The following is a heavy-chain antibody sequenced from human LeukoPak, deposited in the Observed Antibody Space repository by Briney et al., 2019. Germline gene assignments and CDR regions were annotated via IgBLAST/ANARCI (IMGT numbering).Heavy chain of an antibody. CDR2: IDTSGST. D-gene: IGHD2-15*01. CDR3: ARGWPFYYYYMDV. Sequence: SETLSLTCTVSGGSISSYYWSWIRQPPGKGLECIGYIDTSGSTNYNPSLKSRVTISVDTSKNQFSLKLSSVTAADTAVYYCARGWPFYYYYMDVWGKGTTVTVSS. J-gene: IGHJ6*03. CDR1: GGSISSYY. V-gene: IGHV4-4*09.